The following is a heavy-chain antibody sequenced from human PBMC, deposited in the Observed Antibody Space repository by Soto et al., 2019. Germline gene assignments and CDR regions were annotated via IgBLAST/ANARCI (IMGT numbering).Heavy chain of an antibody. J-gene: IGHJ6*02. CDR3: ARTVLWFGEFRYYYYGMDV. D-gene: IGHD3-10*01. V-gene: IGHV5-51*01. Sequence: GESLKISCKGSGYSFTSYWIGWVRQMPGKGLEWTGIIYPGDSDTRYSPSFQGQVTISADKSISTAYLQWSSLKASDTAMYYCARTVLWFGEFRYYYYGMDVWGQGTTVTVSS. CDR1: GYSFTSYW. CDR2: IYPGDSDT.